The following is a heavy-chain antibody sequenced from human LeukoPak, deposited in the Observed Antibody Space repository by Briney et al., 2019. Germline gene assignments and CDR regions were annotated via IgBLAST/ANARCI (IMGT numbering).Heavy chain of an antibody. V-gene: IGHV2-5*02. D-gene: IGHD3-22*01. Sequence: ESGPTLVKPTQTLTLTCTFSGFSLSTSGVGVGWIRQPPGKALEWLALIYWDDDKRYSPSLKSRLTITRDTSKNQVVLTMTNMDPVDTATYYCAHHSDSLLYFDYWGQGTLVTVSS. J-gene: IGHJ4*02. CDR3: AHHSDSLLYFDY. CDR1: GFSLSTSGVG. CDR2: IYWDDDK.